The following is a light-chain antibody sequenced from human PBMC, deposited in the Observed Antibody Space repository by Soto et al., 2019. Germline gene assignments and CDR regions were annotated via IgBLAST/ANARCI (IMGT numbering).Light chain of an antibody. CDR3: SSYTSSSTLL. CDR1: SSDVGGYNY. V-gene: IGLV2-14*01. CDR2: EVT. J-gene: IGLJ3*02. Sequence: QSALTQPASVSGSPGQSITISCTGTSSDVGGYNYVSWYQQHPGKGPKLMIYEVTNRPSGVSNRFSGSKSGNTASRTISGLQADGETDYYCSSYTSSSTLLFGGGTKLTVL.